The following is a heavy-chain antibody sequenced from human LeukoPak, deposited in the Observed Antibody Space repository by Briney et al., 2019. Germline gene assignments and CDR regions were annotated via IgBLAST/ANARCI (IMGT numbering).Heavy chain of an antibody. D-gene: IGHD2-2*01. V-gene: IGHV3-21*01. CDR3: ASEVVVPAALDY. J-gene: IGHJ4*02. CDR2: ISSSSYI. Sequence: GGSLRLTCAASGFIFSSYSMNWVRQAPGKGLEWVSSISSSSYIYYADSVKGRFTISRDNAKNSLYLQMNSLRAEDTAVYYCASEVVVPAALDYWGQGTLVTVSS. CDR1: GFIFSSYS.